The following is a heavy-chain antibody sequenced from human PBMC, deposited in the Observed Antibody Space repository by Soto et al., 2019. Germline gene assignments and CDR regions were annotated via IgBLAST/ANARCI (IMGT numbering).Heavy chain of an antibody. V-gene: IGHV3-23*01. J-gene: IGHJ6*02. Sequence: EVQLLESGGGLVQPGGSLRLSCAASGFTFSSYAMSWVRQAPGKGLEWVSAISGSGGSTYYADSVKGRFTISRDNSKNTLYLQMSSLRAEDTAVYYCAKVRRCSSTSCSYGMDVWGQGTTVTVSS. CDR3: AKVRRCSSTSCSYGMDV. CDR2: ISGSGGST. CDR1: GFTFSSYA. D-gene: IGHD2-2*01.